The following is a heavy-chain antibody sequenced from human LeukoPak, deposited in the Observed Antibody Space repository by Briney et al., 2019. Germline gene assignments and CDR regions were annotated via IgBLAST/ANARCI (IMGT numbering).Heavy chain of an antibody. CDR2: IDPSDSYT. V-gene: IGHV5-10-1*01. CDR3: ASERYCSSTSCYFDY. Sequence: GESLKISCKGSGYSFASYWITWVRQMPGKGLQWMGRIDPSDSYTNYSPSFQGHVTISAGKSISTAYLQWSSLKASDIAMYYCASERYCSSTSCYFDYWGQGTLVTVSS. D-gene: IGHD2-2*01. J-gene: IGHJ4*02. CDR1: GYSFASYW.